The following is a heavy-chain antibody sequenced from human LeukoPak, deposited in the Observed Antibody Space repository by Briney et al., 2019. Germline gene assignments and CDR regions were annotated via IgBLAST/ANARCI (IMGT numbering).Heavy chain of an antibody. J-gene: IGHJ4*02. D-gene: IGHD6-6*01. CDR1: GYTFTSYD. CDR3: ARGRFLYSSSSGYFDY. Sequence: ASVKVSRKASGYTFTSYDINWVRQATGQGPEWMGWMNPNSGNTGYAQKFQGRVTMTRNTSISTAYMELSSLRSEDTAVYYCARGRFLYSSSSGYFDYWGQGTLVTVSS. CDR2: MNPNSGNT. V-gene: IGHV1-8*01.